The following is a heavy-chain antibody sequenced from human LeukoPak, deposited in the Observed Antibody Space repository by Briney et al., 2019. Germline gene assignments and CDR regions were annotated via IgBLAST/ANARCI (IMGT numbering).Heavy chain of an antibody. J-gene: IGHJ3*02. CDR1: GFTFSSYS. CDR3: ARGAIVVVPAAIYAFDI. CDR2: ISSSSSYI. Sequence: GGSLRLSCAASGFTFSSYSINWVRQAPGKGLEWVSSISSSSSYIYYADSVKGRFTISRDNAKNSLYLQMNSLRAEDTAVYYCARGAIVVVPAAIYAFDIWGQGTMVTVSS. D-gene: IGHD2-2*01. V-gene: IGHV3-21*01.